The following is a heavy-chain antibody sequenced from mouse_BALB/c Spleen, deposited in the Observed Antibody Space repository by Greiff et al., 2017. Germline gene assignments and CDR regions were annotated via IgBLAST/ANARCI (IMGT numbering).Heavy chain of an antibody. D-gene: IGHD2-14*01. CDR1: GFTFSDYY. V-gene: IGHV5-4*02. Sequence: EVHLVESGGGLVKPGGSLKLSCAASGFTFSDYYMYWVRQTPEKRLEWVATISDGGSYTYYPDSVKGRFTISRDNAKNNLYLQMSSLKSEDTAMYYCARQGYDDGDYFDDWGQGTTLTVSS. J-gene: IGHJ2*01. CDR3: ARQGYDDGDYFDD. CDR2: ISDGGSYT.